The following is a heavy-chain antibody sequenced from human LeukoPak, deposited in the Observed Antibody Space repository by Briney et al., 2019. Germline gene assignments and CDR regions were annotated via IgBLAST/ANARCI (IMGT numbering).Heavy chain of an antibody. D-gene: IGHD2/OR15-2a*01. J-gene: IGHJ1*01. CDR1: GFSFGIYG. CDR3: ARDSGTWFYLQD. Sequence: PGRSLRLSRAASGFSFGIYGMHCVREAPDKGREWVAFIRYGGSHQFYADSVRGRFTISRDNPKNTLYLQMNSLRGEDTAVYFCARDSGTWFYLQDWGQGTLVTVSS. CDR2: IRYGGSHQ. V-gene: IGHV3-33*01.